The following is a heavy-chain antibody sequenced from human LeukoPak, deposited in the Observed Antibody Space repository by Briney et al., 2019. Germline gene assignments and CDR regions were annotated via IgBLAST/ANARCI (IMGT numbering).Heavy chain of an antibody. Sequence: SQTLSLTCAISGDSVSSNSAAWNWIRQSPSRGLESLGRTYYRSKWYNDYAVSVKSRITINPDTSKNQFSLQLNSVTPEDTAVYYCARAPIAGRIVVVINWFDPWGQGILVTVSS. J-gene: IGHJ5*02. CDR2: TYYRSKWYN. CDR1: GDSVSSNSAA. D-gene: IGHD3-22*01. CDR3: ARAPIAGRIVVVINWFDP. V-gene: IGHV6-1*01.